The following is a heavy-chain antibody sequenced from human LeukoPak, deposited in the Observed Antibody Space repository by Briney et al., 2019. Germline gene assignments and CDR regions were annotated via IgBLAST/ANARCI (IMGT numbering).Heavy chain of an antibody. D-gene: IGHD5-18*01. Sequence: SETLSLTCAVSGYSISSGYYWGWIRRPPGKGLEWIGSIYHSGSTYYNPSLKSRVTISVDTSKNQFSLKLSSVTAADTAVYYCARADTAMADFDYWGQGTLVTVSS. V-gene: IGHV4-38-2*01. J-gene: IGHJ4*02. CDR1: GYSISSGYY. CDR3: ARADTAMADFDY. CDR2: IYHSGST.